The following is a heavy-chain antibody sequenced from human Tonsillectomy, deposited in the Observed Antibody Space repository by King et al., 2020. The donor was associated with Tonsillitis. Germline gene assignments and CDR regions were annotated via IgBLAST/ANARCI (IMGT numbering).Heavy chain of an antibody. V-gene: IGHV3-21*01. CDR1: GFTFSSYS. J-gene: IGHJ4*02. CDR3: ARTRFLEWLLNY. CDR2: ISSSSSYI. Sequence: VQLVESGGGLVKPGGSLRLSCAASGFTFSSYSMNWVRQAPGKGLEWVSSISSSSSYIYYADSVEGRFTISRDNAKNSLYLQMNSLRAEDTAAYYCARTRFLEWLLNYWGQGTLVTVSS. D-gene: IGHD3-3*01.